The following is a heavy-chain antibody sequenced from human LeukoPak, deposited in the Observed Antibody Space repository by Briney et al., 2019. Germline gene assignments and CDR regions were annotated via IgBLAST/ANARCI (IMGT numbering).Heavy chain of an antibody. CDR3: AKEVLGYFVF. J-gene: IGHJ4*02. Sequence: GGSLRLSCAASGFTVNSNYMSWVRQAPGKGLEWVSAITTNGRSTYYADSVKGRFTISRDNSKDTLYLQMNNLRAEDTALYYCAKEVLGYFVFWGQGTQVTVSS. D-gene: IGHD4/OR15-4a*01. V-gene: IGHV3-23*01. CDR1: GFTVNSNY. CDR2: ITTNGRST.